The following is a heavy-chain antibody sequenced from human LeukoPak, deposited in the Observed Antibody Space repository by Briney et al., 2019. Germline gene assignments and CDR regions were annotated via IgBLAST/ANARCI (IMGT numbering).Heavy chain of an antibody. J-gene: IGHJ3*02. CDR3: ARGYCSSTSCYHAFDI. V-gene: IGHV3-21*01. D-gene: IGHD2-2*01. CDR2: ISSSSSYI. Sequence: TGGFLRLSCAASGFTFSSYSMNWVRQAPGKGLEWVSSISSSSSYIYYADSVKGRFTISRDNAKNSLYLQMNSLRAEDTAVYYCARGYCSSTSCYHAFDIWGQGTMVTVSS. CDR1: GFTFSSYS.